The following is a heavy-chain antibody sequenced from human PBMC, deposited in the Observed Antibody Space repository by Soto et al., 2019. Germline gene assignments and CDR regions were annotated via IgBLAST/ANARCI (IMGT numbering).Heavy chain of an antibody. CDR3: ARDSYYYDFWTGYYPYYYGMDV. CDR1: GFTFSSYS. Sequence: PGGSLRLSCAASGFTFSSYSMNWVRQAPGKGLEWVSSISSSSSYIYYADSVKGRFTISRDNAKNSLYLQMNSLRAEDTAVYYCARDSYYYDFWTGYYPYYYGMDVWGQGTTVTVSS. J-gene: IGHJ6*02. V-gene: IGHV3-21*01. CDR2: ISSSSSYI. D-gene: IGHD3-3*01.